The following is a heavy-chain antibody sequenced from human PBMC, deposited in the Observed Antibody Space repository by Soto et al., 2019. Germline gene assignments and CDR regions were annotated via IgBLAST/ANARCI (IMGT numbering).Heavy chain of an antibody. CDR3: ATGLTLPVRPSFDT. CDR1: GFTISGNY. J-gene: IGHJ5*02. V-gene: IGHV3-53*01. CDR2: IFSGDNT. Sequence: EVQLVESGGGLIQPGGPLRLSCAASGFTISGNYITWVRQAPGKGLEWVSVIFSGDNTFYSDSVKGRFTISRDSSKNTVYLQMNRLRGDDTAVYFCATGLTLPVRPSFDTWGQGTLLTVSS. D-gene: IGHD2-21*02.